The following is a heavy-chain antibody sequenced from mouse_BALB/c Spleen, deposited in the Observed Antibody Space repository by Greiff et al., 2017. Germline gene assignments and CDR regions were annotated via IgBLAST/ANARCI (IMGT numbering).Heavy chain of an antibody. V-gene: IGHV5-6-3*01. CDR3: AGGSGGLRENFDY. CDR2: INSNGGGT. D-gene: IGHD3-3*01. J-gene: IGHJ2*01. Sequence: EVKLEESGGGLVPPGGSLKLSCAASGFTFTSYGMPWVRQTPDKSLELVAIINSNGGGTYYPDSVKGRCTISRDNARNILYLQMSSLRSEDTAIYDCAGGSGGLRENFDYWGQGTTLTVSS. CDR1: GFTFTSYG.